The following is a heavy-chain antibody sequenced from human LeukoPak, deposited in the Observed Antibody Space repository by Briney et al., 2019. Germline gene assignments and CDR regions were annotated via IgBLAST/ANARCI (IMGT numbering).Heavy chain of an antibody. V-gene: IGHV3-13*01. CDR1: GFTFNNYD. CDR2: IGITGDT. CDR3: AKGPGYGDYILDY. Sequence: GGSLRLSCAASGFTFNNYDMHWVRQTTEKGLEWVSAIGITGDTVYPDSVKGRFTISRDNSKNTLYLQMNSLRAEDTAVYYCAKGPGYGDYILDYWGQGTLVPSPQ. D-gene: IGHD4-17*01. J-gene: IGHJ4*02.